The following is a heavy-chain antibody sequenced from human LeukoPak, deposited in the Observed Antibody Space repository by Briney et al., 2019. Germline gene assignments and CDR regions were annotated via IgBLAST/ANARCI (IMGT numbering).Heavy chain of an antibody. D-gene: IGHD3-16*02. CDR1: GFTFSSYW. CDR2: IKQDGSEK. CDR3: ARDTIHYVWGSYRYTFPSYFDY. J-gene: IGHJ4*02. Sequence: GGSLRLSCAASGFTFSSYWMSWVRQAPGKGLEWVANIKQDGSEKYYVDSVKGRFTISRDNAKNSLYLQMNSLRAEDTAVYYCARDTIHYVWGSYRYTFPSYFDYWGQGTLVTVSS. V-gene: IGHV3-7*05.